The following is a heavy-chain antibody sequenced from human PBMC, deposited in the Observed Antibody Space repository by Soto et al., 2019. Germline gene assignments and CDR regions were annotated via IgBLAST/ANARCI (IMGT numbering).Heavy chain of an antibody. D-gene: IGHD2-15*01. CDR3: RWSSGLNGLDF. Sequence: PSETLSLTCSVSGDSMSSDSFYWIWIRQPPGKGLEWIGSVYYTGSSHYNPSLKSRVTISVDTSNNNFSLKMSSLTAADTAVYYCRWSSGLNGLDFWGQGTLVTVPQ. V-gene: IGHV4-39*01. CDR2: VYYTGSS. CDR1: GDSMSSDSFY. J-gene: IGHJ4*02.